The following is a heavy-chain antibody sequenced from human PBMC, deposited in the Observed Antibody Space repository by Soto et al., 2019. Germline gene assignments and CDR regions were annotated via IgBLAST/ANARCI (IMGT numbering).Heavy chain of an antibody. V-gene: IGHV3-9*01. CDR2: LSWNSGSI. J-gene: IGHJ4*02. CDR1: GFTFDDYA. CDR3: AKEAGGGYFDY. Sequence: EVQLVESGGGLVQPGRSLRLSCAASGFTFDDYAMHWVRQAPGKGLEWVSGLSWNSGSIGYADSVKGRFTISRDNAKNSLYLQMNSLRAEDTALYYCAKEAGGGYFDYWGQGTLVTVSS. D-gene: IGHD3-10*01.